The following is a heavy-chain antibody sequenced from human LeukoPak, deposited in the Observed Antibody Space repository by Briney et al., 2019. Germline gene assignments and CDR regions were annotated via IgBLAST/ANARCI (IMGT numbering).Heavy chain of an antibody. J-gene: IGHJ5*02. CDR2: IYWDDDK. CDR1: GFSRRARGAG. CDR3: AHSATTVTVVVTDQEGFDP. Sequence: ESGPTLLHPTRPLTLTYTLSGFSRRARGAGGGGIGRPPEKALEWLPLIYWDDDKRYNPSLKSRLTITKDTSKNQVVLTITNMDPVDTATYYCAHSATTVTVVVTDQEGFDPWGQGTLVTVSS. D-gene: IGHD4-11*01. V-gene: IGHV2-5*02.